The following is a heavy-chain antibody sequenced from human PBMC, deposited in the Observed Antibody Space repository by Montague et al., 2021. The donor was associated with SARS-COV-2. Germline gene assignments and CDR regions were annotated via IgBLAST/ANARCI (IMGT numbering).Heavy chain of an antibody. CDR2: IYNGGST. D-gene: IGHD1-14*01. V-gene: IGHV4-39*01. Sequence: SETLSLTCTVSGDSIRNSDYSWGWVRQPPGNGLEWIGNIYNGGSTFYNPSLKSRVTIFVDTSKSQFSLKLSSVTAADTAVYYCATRTRYPQNDFGFWGQGTLVTVSS. CDR3: ATRTRYPQNDFGF. J-gene: IGHJ4*02. CDR1: GDSIRNSDYS.